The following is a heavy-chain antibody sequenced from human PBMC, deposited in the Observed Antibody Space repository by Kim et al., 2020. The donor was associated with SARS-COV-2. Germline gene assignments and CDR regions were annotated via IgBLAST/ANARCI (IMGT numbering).Heavy chain of an antibody. V-gene: IGHV3-64*01. D-gene: IGHD2-15*01. CDR3: ARGCSGYTADY. CDR2: ISGTGGNT. J-gene: IGHJ4*02. CDR1: GFTFSNYY. Sequence: GGSLRLSCEASGFTFSNYYMHWVRQAPGKGLEYVSAISGTGGNTLYANSVKGRFTISRNNSKNTLYLQTGSLRPDDMAEYYCARGCSGYTADYWGQGTLV.